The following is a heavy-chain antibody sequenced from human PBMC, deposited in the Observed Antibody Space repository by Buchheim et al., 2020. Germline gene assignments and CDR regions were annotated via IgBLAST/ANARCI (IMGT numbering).Heavy chain of an antibody. CDR3: ASTPVRYMVRGDTLGMDI. CDR1: GYTFTSYY. V-gene: IGHV1-46*03. Sequence: QVQLVQSGAEVKKPGASVKVSCKASGYTFTSYYMHWVRQAPGQGLEWMGIINPSGGSTSYAQKFQGRVTMTRDTSTSTVYMELSSLRSEDTAVYYCASTPVRYMVRGDTLGMDIWGQGTT. J-gene: IGHJ6*02. D-gene: IGHD3-10*01. CDR2: INPSGGST.